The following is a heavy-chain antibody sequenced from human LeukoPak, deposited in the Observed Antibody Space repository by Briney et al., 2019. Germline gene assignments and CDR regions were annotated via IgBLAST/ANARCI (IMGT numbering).Heavy chain of an antibody. D-gene: IGHD3-3*01. CDR3: ARERGYYRAFDT. CDR2: IYYSGST. CDR1: GGSISSYY. Sequence: SETLSLTCTVSGGSISSYYWSWIRQPPGKGLEWIGYIYYSGSTNYNPSLKSRVTISVDTSKNQFSLKLSSVTAADTAVYYCARERGYYRAFDTWGQGTMVTVSS. J-gene: IGHJ3*02. V-gene: IGHV4-59*01.